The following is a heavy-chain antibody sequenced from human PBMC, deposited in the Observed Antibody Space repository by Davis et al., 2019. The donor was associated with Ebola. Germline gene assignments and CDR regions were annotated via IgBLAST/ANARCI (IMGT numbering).Heavy chain of an antibody. CDR1: GFTFSIYT. J-gene: IGHJ4*02. CDR2: ISYDGSNK. Sequence: GGSLRLSCAASGFTFSIYTMNWVRQAPGKGLEWVAVISYDGSNKYYADSVKGRFTISRDNSKNTLYLQMDSLRAEDTAVYYCAKARVDSGSNPIFDYWGRGTLVTVSS. V-gene: IGHV3-30*18. CDR3: AKARVDSGSNPIFDY. D-gene: IGHD1-26*01.